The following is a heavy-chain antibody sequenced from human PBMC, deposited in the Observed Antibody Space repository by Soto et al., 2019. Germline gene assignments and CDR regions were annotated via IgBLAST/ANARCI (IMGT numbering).Heavy chain of an antibody. CDR3: ARDLYRGSYPYYFDY. CDR2: ISSSGSTI. D-gene: IGHD1-26*01. CDR1: GFTFSDYY. V-gene: IGHV3-11*01. Sequence: GGSLRLSCAASGFTFSDYYMSWIRQAPGKGLEWVSYISSSGSTIYYADSVKGRFTISRDNAKNSLYLQMNSLRAEGTAVYYCARDLYRGSYPYYFDYWGQGTLVTVSS. J-gene: IGHJ4*02.